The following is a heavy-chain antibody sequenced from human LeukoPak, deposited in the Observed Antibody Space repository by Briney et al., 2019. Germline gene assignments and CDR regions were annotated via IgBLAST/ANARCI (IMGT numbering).Heavy chain of an antibody. CDR1: GYTFTSYY. CDR3: ARDMDTAMSSNWFDP. V-gene: IGHV1-46*01. D-gene: IGHD5-18*01. CDR2: INPSGGST. J-gene: IGHJ5*02. Sequence: GASVKVSCKASGYTFTSYYMHWVRQAPGQGLEWMGIINPSGGSTSYAQKFQGRVTMTRDTSTSTVYMELSSLRSEDTAVYYCARDMDTAMSSNWFDPWGQGTLVTVSS.